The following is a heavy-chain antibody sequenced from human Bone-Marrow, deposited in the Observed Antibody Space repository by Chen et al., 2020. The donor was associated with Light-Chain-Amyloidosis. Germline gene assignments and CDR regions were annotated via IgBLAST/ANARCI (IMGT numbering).Heavy chain of an antibody. D-gene: IGHD5-12*01. CDR2: IYPDDSDA. J-gene: IGHJ4*02. V-gene: IGHV5-51*01. Sequence: EVQLEQSGPEVKKLGESLKISCKGSGYPFPNYWIGWVRQMPGKGLEWMGVIYPDDSDARYSPSFEGQVTISADKSITTAYLQWRSLKASDTAMYYCARRRDGYNFDYWGQGTLVTVSS. CDR1: GYPFPNYW. CDR3: ARRRDGYNFDY.